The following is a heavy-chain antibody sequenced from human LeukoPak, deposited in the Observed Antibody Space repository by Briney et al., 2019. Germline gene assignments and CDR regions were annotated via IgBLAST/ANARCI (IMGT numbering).Heavy chain of an antibody. D-gene: IGHD2-2*01. CDR3: ATSMYCSSTSCYFDYYYGMDV. V-gene: IGHV3-21*01. CDR1: GFTFSSYS. J-gene: IGHJ6*02. Sequence: PGGSLRLSCAASGFTFSSYSMNWVRQAPGKGLEWVSSISSSSSYIYYADSVKGRFTISRDNAKNSLYLQMNSLRAEDTAVYYCATSMYCSSTSCYFDYYYGMDVWGQGTTVTVSS. CDR2: ISSSSSYI.